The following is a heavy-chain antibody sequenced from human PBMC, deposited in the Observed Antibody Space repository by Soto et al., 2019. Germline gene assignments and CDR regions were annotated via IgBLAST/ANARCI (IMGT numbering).Heavy chain of an antibody. D-gene: IGHD3-22*01. J-gene: IGHJ4*02. V-gene: IGHV3-30-3*01. CDR1: GFTFSSYA. CDR2: ISYDGSNK. CDR3: ASTSYYYDSSGYRY. Sequence: PGGSLRLSCAASGFTFSSYAMHWVRQAPGKGLEWVAVISYDGSNKYYADSVKGRFTISRDNSKNTLYLQMNSLRAEDTAVYYCASTSYYYDSSGYRYWGQGTLVTVSS.